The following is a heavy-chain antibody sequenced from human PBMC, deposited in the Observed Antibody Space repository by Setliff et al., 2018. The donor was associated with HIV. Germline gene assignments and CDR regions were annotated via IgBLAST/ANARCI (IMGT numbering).Heavy chain of an antibody. V-gene: IGHV4-31*01. D-gene: IGHD2-21*02. CDR3: AGGRYFRDISDSRFDF. Sequence: LSLTCSVSGVSVTTDGYYWSWIRHYPGKGLGWIGYMYHSGSTYYNASLASPLNMSLEPSKNQFSLKLNSMTAADTAMYYCAGGRYFRDISDSRFDFWGQGMLVTVSS. J-gene: IGHJ4*02. CDR2: MYHSGST. CDR1: GVSVTTDGYY.